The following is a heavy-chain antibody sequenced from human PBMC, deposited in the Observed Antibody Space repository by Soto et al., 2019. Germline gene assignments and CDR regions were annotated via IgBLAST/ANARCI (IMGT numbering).Heavy chain of an antibody. CDR3: AKDPSTGSADF. Sequence: VGSLRLSCAASGFSFSDFAMTWVRQVPGKGLEWVSTINREGTNTHYADSVKGRFTISRDNSKDTLYLEMNSLRAEDTAIYFCAKDPSTGSADFWGQGTLVTVSS. V-gene: IGHV3-23*01. D-gene: IGHD3-9*01. CDR2: INREGTNT. CDR1: GFSFSDFA. J-gene: IGHJ4*02.